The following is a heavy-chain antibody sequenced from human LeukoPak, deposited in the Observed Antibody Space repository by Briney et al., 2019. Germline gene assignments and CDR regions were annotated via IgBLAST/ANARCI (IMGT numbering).Heavy chain of an antibody. CDR3: ARDYGDDY. D-gene: IGHD4-17*01. CDR2: ISYDGSNK. J-gene: IGHJ4*02. Sequence: GGSLRLSCAASGFTFSSYAMHWVRQAPGKGLEWVAVISYDGSNKYYADSVKGRFTISRDNSKNTLYLQMNSLRAEDTAVYYCARDYGDDYWGQGTLVTVSS. CDR1: GFTFSSYA. V-gene: IGHV3-30-3*01.